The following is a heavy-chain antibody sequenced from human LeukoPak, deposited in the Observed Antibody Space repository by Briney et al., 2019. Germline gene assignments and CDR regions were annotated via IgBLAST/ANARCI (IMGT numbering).Heavy chain of an antibody. D-gene: IGHD6-19*01. CDR1: GFTFSSYA. Sequence: GGSLRLSCAAPGFTFSSYAMSWVRQAPGKGLEWVSSSSGSGGSTYYADSVKGRFTISRDNSKNTVYLQMSSLTAEDTALYYCAKVRVSSGWYIDYWGQGTLVTVSS. V-gene: IGHV3-23*01. CDR2: SSGSGGST. J-gene: IGHJ4*02. CDR3: AKVRVSSGWYIDY.